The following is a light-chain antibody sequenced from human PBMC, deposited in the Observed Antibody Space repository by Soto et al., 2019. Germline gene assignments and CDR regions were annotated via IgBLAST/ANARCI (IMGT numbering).Light chain of an antibody. CDR2: DAS. Sequence: VLTQSPGTLSLSPGGRATLSCRASQSVSSYLAWYQQKPGQAPRLLIYDASNRATGIPARSSGSGSGTDFTLTISSLEPEDFVVYYCQQRSNWPLTFGGGTKVDIK. V-gene: IGKV3-11*01. CDR1: QSVSSY. CDR3: QQRSNWPLT. J-gene: IGKJ4*01.